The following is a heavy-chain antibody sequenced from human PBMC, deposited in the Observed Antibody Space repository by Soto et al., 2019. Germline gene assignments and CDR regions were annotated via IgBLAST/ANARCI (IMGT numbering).Heavy chain of an antibody. D-gene: IGHD6-19*01. Sequence: PSETLSLTCAVYGGSFSGYYWSWIRQPPGKGLEWIGEINHSGSTNYNPSLKSRVTISVDTSKNQFSLKLSSVTAADTAVYYCARDLKRQYSSRWYGTGVRAQGSTVTGSS. J-gene: IGHJ6*02. CDR3: ARDLKRQYSSRWYGTGV. V-gene: IGHV4-34*01. CDR1: GGSFSGYY. CDR2: INHSGST.